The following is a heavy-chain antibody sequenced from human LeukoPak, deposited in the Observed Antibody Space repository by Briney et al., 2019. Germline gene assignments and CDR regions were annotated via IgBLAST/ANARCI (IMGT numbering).Heavy chain of an antibody. CDR2: IRYDGSNK. J-gene: IGHJ3*02. CDR3: AKTWIVGAPRDAFDI. D-gene: IGHD1-26*01. V-gene: IGHV3-30*02. Sequence: GGSLRLSCAASGFTFSSYGMHWVRQAPGKGLEWVAFIRYDGSNKYYADSVKGRFTISRDNSKNTLYLQMNSLRAEDTAVYYCAKTWIVGAPRDAFDIWGQGTMVTVSS. CDR1: GFTFSSYG.